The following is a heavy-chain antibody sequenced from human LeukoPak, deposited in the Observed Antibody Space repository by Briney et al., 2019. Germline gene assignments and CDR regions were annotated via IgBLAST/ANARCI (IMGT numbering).Heavy chain of an antibody. CDR2: ISGGST. D-gene: IGHD3-22*01. Sequence: GGSLRLSCAASGFTVSSNEMSWVRQAPGKGLEWVSSISGGSTYYADSRKGRFTISRDNSKNTLHLQMNSLRAEDTAVYYCARQPREYYYDSSGYYPDAFDIWGQGTMVTASS. J-gene: IGHJ3*02. CDR3: ARQPREYYYDSSGYYPDAFDI. V-gene: IGHV3-38-3*01. CDR1: GFTVSSNE.